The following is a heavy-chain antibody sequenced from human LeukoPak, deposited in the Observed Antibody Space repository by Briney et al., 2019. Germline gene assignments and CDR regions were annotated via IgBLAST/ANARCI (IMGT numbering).Heavy chain of an antibody. J-gene: IGHJ4*02. CDR2: INPSGGST. CDR1: GYTFTSYY. Sequence: GASVKVSCKASGYTFTSYYIHWVRQAPGQGLEWMGLINPSGGSTNYAQKFQGRVTMTRDTSTSTVYMELSSLRSEDTAVYYCARSRVVTAITPFDYWGQGTLVTVSS. V-gene: IGHV1-46*01. CDR3: ARSRVVTAITPFDY. D-gene: IGHD2-21*02.